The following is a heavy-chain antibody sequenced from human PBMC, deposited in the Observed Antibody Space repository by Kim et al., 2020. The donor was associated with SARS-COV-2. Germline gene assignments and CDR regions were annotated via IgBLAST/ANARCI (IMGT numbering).Heavy chain of an antibody. CDR3: AKDMGDGYYGSGSYYLENGMDV. J-gene: IGHJ6*02. CDR2: ISWNSGSI. Sequence: GGSLRLSCAASGFTFDDYAMHWVRQAPGKGLEWVSGISWNSGSIGYADSVKGRFTISRDNAKNSLYLQMNSLRAEDTALYYCAKDMGDGYYGSGSYYLENGMDVWGQGTTVTVSS. V-gene: IGHV3-9*01. CDR1: GFTFDDYA. D-gene: IGHD3-10*01.